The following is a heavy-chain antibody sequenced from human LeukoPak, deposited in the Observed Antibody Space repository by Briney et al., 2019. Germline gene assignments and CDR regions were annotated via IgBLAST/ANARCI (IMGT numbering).Heavy chain of an antibody. CDR1: GFTFSSYG. Sequence: GGSLRLSCAASGFTFSSYGMSWVRQAPGKGLEWVSSISDRGAHTYDIDSVKGRFTISRENSKNTLYLQMNSLRAEDTAVYYCAKSTTAYYYCGMDVWGPGTTVTVSS. V-gene: IGHV3-23*01. CDR3: AKSTTAYYYCGMDV. J-gene: IGHJ6*02. D-gene: IGHD5/OR15-5a*01. CDR2: ISDRGAHT.